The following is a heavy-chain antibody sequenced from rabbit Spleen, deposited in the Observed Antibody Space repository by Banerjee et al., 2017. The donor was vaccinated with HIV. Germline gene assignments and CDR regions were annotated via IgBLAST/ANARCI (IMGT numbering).Heavy chain of an antibody. Sequence: SGFSFSSSYYMCWVRQAPGKGLEWVACIYGGNSGTTYYASWANGRFTISKTSSTTVTLQMTSLTAADTATYFCARDWAYFTYVYAGVTYASDLWGPGTLVTVS. CDR2: IYGGNSGTT. V-gene: IGHV1S40*01. CDR1: GFSFSSSYY. J-gene: IGHJ4*01. D-gene: IGHD6-1*01. CDR3: ARDWAYFTYVYAGVTYASDL.